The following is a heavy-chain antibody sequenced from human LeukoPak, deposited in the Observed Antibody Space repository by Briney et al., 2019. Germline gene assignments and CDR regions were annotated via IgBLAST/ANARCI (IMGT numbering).Heavy chain of an antibody. CDR2: IIPIFGTA. CDR3: ASHSGSYSQPFDY. J-gene: IGHJ4*02. Sequence: SVKVSCKASGGTFSSYAISWVRQAPGQGLEWMGGIIPIFGTANYAQKFQGRVTITADESTSTAYMELSSLRSEDTAAYYCASHSGSYSQPFDYWGQGTLVTVSS. D-gene: IGHD1-26*01. CDR1: GGTFSSYA. V-gene: IGHV1-69*13.